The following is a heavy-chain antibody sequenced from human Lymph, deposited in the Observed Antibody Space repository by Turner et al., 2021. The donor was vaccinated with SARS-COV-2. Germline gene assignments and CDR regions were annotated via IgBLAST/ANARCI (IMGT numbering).Heavy chain of an antibody. CDR1: GGSISSSSHY. CDR2: IYYSGSN. Sequence: QLQLQESGPGLVKPSETLSLTCTVSGGSISSSSHYWGWIRQPPGRGLEWIGHIYYSGSNYYTPSLKSRVTISVDTSKNQFSLKLSSVTAADTAVYYCARLVRRAEYYFDYWGQGTLVTVSS. D-gene: IGHD3-10*01. J-gene: IGHJ4*02. CDR3: ARLVRRAEYYFDY. V-gene: IGHV4-39*01.